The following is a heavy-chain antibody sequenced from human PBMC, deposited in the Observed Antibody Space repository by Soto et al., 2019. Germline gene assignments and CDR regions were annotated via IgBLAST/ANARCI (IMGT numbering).Heavy chain of an antibody. CDR3: AREDYYDTGYYVV. V-gene: IGHV4-4*07. D-gene: IGHD3-9*01. J-gene: IGHJ4*02. CDR2: IYTSGTT. CDR1: GRSMSGYY. Sequence: PSETLSLTCTVSGRSMSGYYWSWIRQPAGVRLEWIGRIYTSGTTDFNPSLKGRVTMSVDTSKNQFSLKLTSVTAADTALYYCAREDYYDTGYYVVWGQGTQVTVSS.